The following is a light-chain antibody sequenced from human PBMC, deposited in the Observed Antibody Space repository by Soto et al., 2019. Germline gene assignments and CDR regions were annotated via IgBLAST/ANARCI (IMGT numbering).Light chain of an antibody. Sequence: QSALTQPPSASGTPGQTVTISCSGSSSNIGTSPVHWYKHLPGTAPKPLIYTNDQRPSGVPYRFSGSKSGTSASLAISGLQSEDEADYYCAVWDDSLNGHVFGAGTKVTVL. CDR3: AVWDDSLNGHV. CDR1: SSNIGTSP. J-gene: IGLJ1*01. V-gene: IGLV1-44*01. CDR2: TND.